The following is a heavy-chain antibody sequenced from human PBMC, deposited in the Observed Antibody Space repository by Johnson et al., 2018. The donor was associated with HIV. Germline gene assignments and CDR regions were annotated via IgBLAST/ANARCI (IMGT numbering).Heavy chain of an antibody. Sequence: MQLVESGGGLTQPGGSLRLSCAASGFTVRSNYMSWVRQAPGKGLEWVSVIYSGGSTYYADSVKGRFTISRDNSKNTLYLQMNSLRAEDTAVYYCAKERTAMVTPFDAWGQGTMVTVSS. CDR3: AKERTAMVTPFDA. CDR1: GFTVRSNY. CDR2: IYSGGST. J-gene: IGHJ3*01. V-gene: IGHV3-66*03. D-gene: IGHD5-18*01.